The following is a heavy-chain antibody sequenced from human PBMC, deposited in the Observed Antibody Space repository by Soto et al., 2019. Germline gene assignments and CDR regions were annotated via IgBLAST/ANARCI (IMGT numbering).Heavy chain of an antibody. CDR1: GGSVSSGSYY. CDR2: IYYSGST. Sequence: QVQLQESGPGLVKPSETLSLTCTVSGGSVSSGSYYWSWIRQPPGKGLEWIGYIYYSGSTNYNPSRKSRVTISVDTSKNQFSLKLSSVTAADTAVYYCATSYGDSYFDYWGQGTLVTVSS. D-gene: IGHD4-17*01. V-gene: IGHV4-61*01. J-gene: IGHJ4*02. CDR3: ATSYGDSYFDY.